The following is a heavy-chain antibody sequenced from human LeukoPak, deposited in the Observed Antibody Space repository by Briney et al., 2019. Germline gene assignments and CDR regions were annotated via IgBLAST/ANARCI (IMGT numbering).Heavy chain of an antibody. CDR1: GFTFSSYW. Sequence: GGSLRLSCAASGFTFSSYWMHWVRQAPGKGLVWVSRINTDGSSTSYADSVKGRFTISRDNAKNTLYLQMNSLRAEDTAVYYCARGRTAMVEYFDYWGQGTLVTVSS. CDR3: ARGRTAMVEYFDY. V-gene: IGHV3-74*01. CDR2: INTDGSST. D-gene: IGHD2-21*02. J-gene: IGHJ4*02.